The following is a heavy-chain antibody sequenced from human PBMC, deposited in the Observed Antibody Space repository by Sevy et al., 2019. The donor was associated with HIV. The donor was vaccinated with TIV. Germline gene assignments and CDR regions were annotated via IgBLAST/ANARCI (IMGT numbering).Heavy chain of an antibody. V-gene: IGHV4-59*08. D-gene: IGHD1-26*01. CDR2: IYYNGHI. Sequence: SETLSLTCTVSGASITSLYWNWIRQPPGKGLEWIANIYYNGHINYNPSLKSRVTISLDTSKNQFSLRLSSVTAADTAMYYCAGENAWGRGYSWGQGTLVTVSS. CDR1: GASITSLY. J-gene: IGHJ4*02. CDR3: AGENAWGRGYS.